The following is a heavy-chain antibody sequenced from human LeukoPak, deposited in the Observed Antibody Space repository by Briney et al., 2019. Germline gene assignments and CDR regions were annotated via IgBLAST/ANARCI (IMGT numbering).Heavy chain of an antibody. CDR3: LAADDAFDI. V-gene: IGHV3-30-3*01. D-gene: IGHD6-13*01. CDR2: ISYDGSNK. J-gene: IGHJ3*02. Sequence: PGGSLRLSCAASGFTFSSYAMHWVRQAPGKGLEWVAVISYDGSNKYYADSVKGRFTISRDNSKNTLYLQMNSLRAEDTAVYYSLAADDAFDIWGQGTMVTVSS. CDR1: GFTFSSYA.